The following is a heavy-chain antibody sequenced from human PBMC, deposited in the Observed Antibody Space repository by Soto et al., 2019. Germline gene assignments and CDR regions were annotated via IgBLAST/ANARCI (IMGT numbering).Heavy chain of an antibody. V-gene: IGHV3-74*01. D-gene: IGHD3-10*01. Sequence: GGSLRLSCAASGFTFSSYWMHWVRQAPGKGLVWVSRINSDGSSTSYADSVKGRFTISRDNAKNTLYLQMNSLRAEDTAVYYCARVWDYYGSGSYYNYWGQGTLVTVSS. CDR1: GFTFSSYW. CDR2: INSDGSST. CDR3: ARVWDYYGSGSYYNY. J-gene: IGHJ4*02.